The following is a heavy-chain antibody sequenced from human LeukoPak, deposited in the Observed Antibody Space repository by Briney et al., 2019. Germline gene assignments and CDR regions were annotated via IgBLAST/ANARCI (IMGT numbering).Heavy chain of an antibody. CDR2: IYHSGST. J-gene: IGHJ6*03. CDR3: ARVLVGGGYYYYYYMDV. Sequence: SETLSLTCTVSGYSISSGYYWGWIRQPPGKGLEWIGSIYHSGSTYYNPSLKSRVTISVDTSKNQFSLKLSSVTAADTAVYYCARVLVGGGYYYYYYMDVWGKGTTVTVSS. D-gene: IGHD2-21*01. V-gene: IGHV4-38-2*02. CDR1: GYSISSGYY.